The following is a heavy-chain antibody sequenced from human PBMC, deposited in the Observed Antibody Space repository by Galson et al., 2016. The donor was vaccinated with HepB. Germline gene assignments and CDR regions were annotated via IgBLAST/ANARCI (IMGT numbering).Heavy chain of an antibody. J-gene: IGHJ2*01. Sequence: SLRLSCAASGFTFNTFTMNWVRQAPGKGLEWVSSISDTGKTTYYADFVRGRFTISRDNSENMLNLQMNGLRAEDTAVYYCARAILVKGGLLTGKPHNRYFDIWGRGTLVTVSS. CDR2: ISDTGKTT. D-gene: IGHD7-27*01. CDR3: ARAILVKGGLLTGKPHNRYFDI. V-gene: IGHV3-23*01. CDR1: GFTFNTFT.